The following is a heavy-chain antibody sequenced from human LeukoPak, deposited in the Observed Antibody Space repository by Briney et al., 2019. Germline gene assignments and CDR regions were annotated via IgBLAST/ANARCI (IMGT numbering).Heavy chain of an antibody. J-gene: IGHJ4*02. CDR1: GFTVSSNY. CDR2: ISGSGGST. Sequence: GGSLRLSCAASGFTVSSNYMSWVRQAPGKGLEWVSAISGSGGSTYYADSVKGRFTISRDNSKNTLYLQMNSLRAEDTAVYYCAYLSCSGGSCYPYYFDYWGQGTLVTVSS. V-gene: IGHV3-23*01. D-gene: IGHD2-15*01. CDR3: AYLSCSGGSCYPYYFDY.